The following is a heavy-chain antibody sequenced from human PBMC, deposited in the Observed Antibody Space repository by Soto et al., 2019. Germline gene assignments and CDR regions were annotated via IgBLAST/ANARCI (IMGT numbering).Heavy chain of an antibody. J-gene: IGHJ1*01. Sequence: EVKLLESGGGLVQPGGSLRLSCAASGFAFSTYSMNWVRQAPGKGLEWVSAINGGGGSTYYADSVKGRFTISRDNSKNTLYLQMNSLRAEDTAVYYCALGGRDSLGSFQYWGQGTLITVSS. D-gene: IGHD2-21*01. CDR1: GFAFSTYS. CDR3: ALGGRDSLGSFQY. CDR2: INGGGGST. V-gene: IGHV3-23*01.